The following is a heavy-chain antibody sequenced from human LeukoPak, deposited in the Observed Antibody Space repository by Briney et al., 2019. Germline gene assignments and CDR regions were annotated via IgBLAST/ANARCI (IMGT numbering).Heavy chain of an antibody. CDR3: ARGGPYFYNSGTKGVDFDY. CDR1: GFTFSSYS. J-gene: IGHJ4*02. V-gene: IGHV3-48*01. CDR2: ISGSSSTI. Sequence: PGGSLRLSCAASGFTFSSYSMNWVRQAPGKGLEWVSYISGSSSTIYYADSVKGRFTISRDNAKNSLYLQMNSLRAEDTAVYYCARGGPYFYNSGTKGVDFDYWGQGTLVTVSS. D-gene: IGHD3-10*01.